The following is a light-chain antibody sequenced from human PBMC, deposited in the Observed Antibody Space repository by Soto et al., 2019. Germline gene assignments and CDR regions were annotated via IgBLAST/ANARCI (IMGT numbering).Light chain of an antibody. CDR2: WAS. CDR3: QQYYSTPLT. J-gene: IGKJ5*01. V-gene: IGKV4-1*01. CDR1: QSVLYSSNNKNY. Sequence: IVMTQSPDSLALSLCDRSTINCKSSQSVLYSSNNKNYLAWYQQKPGQPPKLLIYWASTRESGVPDRFSGSGSGTDFTLTISSLQAEDVAVYYCQQYYSTPLTFGQGTRLEIK.